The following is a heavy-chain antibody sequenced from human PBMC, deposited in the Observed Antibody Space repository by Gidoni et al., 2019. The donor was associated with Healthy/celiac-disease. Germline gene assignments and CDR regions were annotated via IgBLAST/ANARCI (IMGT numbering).Heavy chain of an antibody. J-gene: IGHJ4*02. Sequence: EVQLVQSGSEVKKPGESLKISCKGSGYSFTSYWICWVRQMPGKGLEWMGIIYPGYSDTRYRPSFQGQVTISADKAISTAYLQWSSLKASDTAMYYCARTVVPAATSYSSSWPGLGYWGQGTLVTVSS. V-gene: IGHV5-51*01. CDR2: IYPGYSDT. CDR3: ARTVVPAATSYSSSWPGLGY. D-gene: IGHD2-2*01. CDR1: GYSFTSYW.